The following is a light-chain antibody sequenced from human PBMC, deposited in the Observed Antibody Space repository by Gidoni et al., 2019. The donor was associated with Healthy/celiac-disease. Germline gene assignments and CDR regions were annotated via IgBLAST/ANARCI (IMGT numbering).Light chain of an antibody. CDR2: DVS. CDR3: SSYTSSSSWV. J-gene: IGLJ3*02. CDR1: SSDVGGYNY. V-gene: IGLV2-14*01. Sequence: QSALTQPASVSGSPGQSITISCTGTSSDVGGYNYVSWYQQHPGKAPKLMIYDVSNRPSGVSNRFSGSKSGNTASLTISGLQAEDEADYYCSSYTSSSSWVFGGGTKLXVX.